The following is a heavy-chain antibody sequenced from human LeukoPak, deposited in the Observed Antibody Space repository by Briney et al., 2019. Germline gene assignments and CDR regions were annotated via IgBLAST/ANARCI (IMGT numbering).Heavy chain of an antibody. J-gene: IGHJ4*02. Sequence: GGSLRLSCAASGFSFSSYAMIWVRQAPGKGLECVSAISGSGITTYYADSVKGRFTTSRDNSKNTLYLQMNSLRAGDTAVYYCAKDLYHYDSTGYAFDCWGQGTLVTVSS. D-gene: IGHD3-22*01. CDR3: AKDLYHYDSTGYAFDC. V-gene: IGHV3-23*01. CDR1: GFSFSSYA. CDR2: ISGSGITT.